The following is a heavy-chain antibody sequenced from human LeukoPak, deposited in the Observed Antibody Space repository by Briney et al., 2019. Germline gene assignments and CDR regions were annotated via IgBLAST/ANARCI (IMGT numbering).Heavy chain of an antibody. Sequence: PSETLSLTCTVSGDSISSSTYYWGWIRQPPGKGLEWIGSFYYSGSTYYNPSLKSRVTISVDTSKNQFSLKLNSVTAADTAVYYCARQSSSLHWFDPWGQGTLVTVSS. CDR1: GDSISSSTYY. D-gene: IGHD6-13*01. J-gene: IGHJ5*02. V-gene: IGHV4-39*01. CDR2: FYYSGST. CDR3: ARQSSSLHWFDP.